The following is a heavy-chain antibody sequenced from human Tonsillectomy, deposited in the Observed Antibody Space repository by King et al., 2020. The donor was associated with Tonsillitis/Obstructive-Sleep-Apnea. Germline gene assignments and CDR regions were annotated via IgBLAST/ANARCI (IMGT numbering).Heavy chain of an antibody. CDR3: ARRSLPWNDDSYYYYAMDV. Sequence: GQLVQSGAEVKKPGESLRISCKGSGYRFTSYWITWVRQMPGKGLEWMGRIDPSDSYTNYSPSFQGHVIISADKSISTAYLQWSSLKASDTAMYYCARRSLPWNDDSYYYYAMDVWGQGTTVTVSS. CDR1: GYRFTSYW. J-gene: IGHJ6*02. CDR2: IDPSDSYT. D-gene: IGHD1-1*01. V-gene: IGHV5-10-1*01.